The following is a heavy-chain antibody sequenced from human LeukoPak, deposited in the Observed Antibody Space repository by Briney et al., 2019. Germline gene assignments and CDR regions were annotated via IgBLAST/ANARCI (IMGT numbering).Heavy chain of an antibody. D-gene: IGHD3-22*01. CDR2: ISIRSPYI. V-gene: IGHV3-21*01. Sequence: GGSLRLSCAASGFTFSSYSMNWVRQAPGKGLEWVSYISIRSPYIYYADSVKGRFTISRDNAKNSLYLQMNSLRAEDTAVYYCARGDSSGNTDYWGQGTLVTVSS. CDR3: ARGDSSGNTDY. CDR1: GFTFSSYS. J-gene: IGHJ4*02.